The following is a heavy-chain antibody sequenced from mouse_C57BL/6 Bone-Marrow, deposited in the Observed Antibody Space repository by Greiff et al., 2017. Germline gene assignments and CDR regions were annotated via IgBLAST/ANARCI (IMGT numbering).Heavy chain of an antibody. D-gene: IGHD2-5*01. V-gene: IGHV1-63*01. CDR1: GYTFTNYW. Sequence: VQLQQSGAELVRPGTSVKMSCKASGYTFTNYWIGWAKQRPGHGLEWIGDIYPGGGYTNYNEKFKGKATLTADKSSSTAYMQFRSLTSENSAIYCCARDSNHGAMDYWGQGTSVTVSS. J-gene: IGHJ4*01. CDR2: IYPGGGYT. CDR3: ARDSNHGAMDY.